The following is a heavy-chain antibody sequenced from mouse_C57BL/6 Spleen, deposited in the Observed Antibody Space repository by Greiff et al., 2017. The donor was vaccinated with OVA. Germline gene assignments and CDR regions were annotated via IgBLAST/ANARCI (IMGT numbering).Heavy chain of an antibody. Sequence: QVQLQQSGAELVRPGTSVKVSCKASGYAFTNYLIEWVKQRPGKGLEWIGVINPGSGGTNYNEKFKGKATLTADKSSSTAYMQLSSLTSEDSAVYFCASGYYAMDYWGQGTSVTVSS. J-gene: IGHJ4*01. CDR1: GYAFTNYL. V-gene: IGHV1-54*01. CDR2: INPGSGGT. CDR3: ASGYYAMDY.